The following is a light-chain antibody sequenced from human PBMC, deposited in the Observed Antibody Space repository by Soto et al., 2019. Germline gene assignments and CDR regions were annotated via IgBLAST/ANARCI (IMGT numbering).Light chain of an antibody. CDR3: QRYLNYWT. Sequence: DIQMTQTPSTLSSSVGDRVTITCRASQTIGTSLAWYQQKPGRPPKLLIYRASTLEGGVPSRFSGSGSGTEFTLTISSLQPEDFATYYCQRYLNYWTFGQGTRVDI. CDR2: RAS. V-gene: IGKV1-5*03. J-gene: IGKJ1*01. CDR1: QTIGTS.